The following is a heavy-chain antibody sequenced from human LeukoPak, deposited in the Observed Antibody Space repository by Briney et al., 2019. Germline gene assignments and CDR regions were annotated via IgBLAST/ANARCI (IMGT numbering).Heavy chain of an antibody. J-gene: IGHJ4*02. CDR2: MNPYNGDR. D-gene: IGHD4-17*01. Sequence: ASVKVSCKTSGHTFTTYHINWVRQATGQGLEWLGWMNPYNGDRGYAQKFQGRLSITSDTSISTAYMELSSLKSDDTAVYFCARTTSLTASGYDCWGQGTLVTVSS. CDR1: GHTFTTYH. V-gene: IGHV1-8*03. CDR3: ARTTSLTASGYDC.